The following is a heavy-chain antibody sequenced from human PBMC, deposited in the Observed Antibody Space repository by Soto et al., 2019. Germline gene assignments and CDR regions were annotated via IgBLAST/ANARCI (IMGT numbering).Heavy chain of an antibody. CDR1: GYTFTSYG. D-gene: IGHD3-3*01. V-gene: IGHV1-18*01. J-gene: IGHJ4*02. CDR3: ARGFLEWLSPSFDY. CDR2: ISAYNGNT. Sequence: ASVKLSCKASGYTFTSYGISWVRQAPGQGPEWMGWISAYNGNTNYAQKLQGRVTMTTDTSTSTAYMELRSLRSDDTAVYYCARGFLEWLSPSFDYWGQGTLVTVSS.